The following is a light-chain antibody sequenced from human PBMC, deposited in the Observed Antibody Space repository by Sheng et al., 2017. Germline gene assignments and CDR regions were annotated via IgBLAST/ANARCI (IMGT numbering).Light chain of an antibody. V-gene: IGKV1D-16*01. CDR2: QAS. J-gene: IGKJ1*01. CDR3: QQYST. CDR1: QDINIL. Sequence: DIQMTQSPSSLSASVGDRVTITCRASQDINILLAWYQQTPDKAPKLLIYQASSLASGVPSRFSGSGSGTEFTLTISSLQPDDVATYYCQQYSTFGQGTKVEIK.